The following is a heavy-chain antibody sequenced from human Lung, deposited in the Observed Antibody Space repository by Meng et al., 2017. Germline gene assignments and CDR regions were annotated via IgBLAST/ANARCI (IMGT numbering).Heavy chain of an antibody. CDR3: ARGTPGRSYSDF. CDR2: LGAHDGDR. J-gene: IGHJ4*02. V-gene: IGHV1-18*04. CDR1: DYTFTGYG. Sequence: QVHPVQSGAEVKKPGASVKVSCKSADYTFTGYGVSWVRQAPGQGLEWMAWLGAHDGDRSHAPRFQGRVTVTADRLTATSFMELRNLRYDDTAVYYCARGTPGRSYSDFWGQGTLVTSPQ. D-gene: IGHD3-10*01.